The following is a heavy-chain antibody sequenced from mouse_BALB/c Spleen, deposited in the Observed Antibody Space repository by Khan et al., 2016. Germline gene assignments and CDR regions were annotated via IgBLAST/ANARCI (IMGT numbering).Heavy chain of an antibody. CDR2: ILPGSGSV. CDR1: GYTFTSYW. CDR3: AKWLLGAMDY. Sequence: QVQLQQSGAELAKPGASVKMSCKASGYTFTSYWMHWVKQRPGQGLEWIGEILPGSGSVTYNEKFKDKATFTAETSSNTAYMQLSSLTSEDSAVYYCAKWLLGAMDYWGQGTSVTVSS. D-gene: IGHD2-3*01. V-gene: IGHV1-7*01. J-gene: IGHJ4*01.